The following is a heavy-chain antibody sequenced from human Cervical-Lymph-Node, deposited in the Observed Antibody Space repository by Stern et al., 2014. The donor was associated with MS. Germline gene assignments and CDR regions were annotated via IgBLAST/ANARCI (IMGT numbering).Heavy chain of an antibody. J-gene: IGHJ5*02. CDR3: AREHHGGNFAS. V-gene: IGHV1-69*01. Sequence: QVQLVQSGAEVRKPGSSVKVSCKASGATFSTNAISWLRQAPGQGLEWMGARVPIFVGANYVQKLRRRLTITADESASTAYMELRSLRSEDTAVYYCAREHHGGNFASWGQGTLVTVSS. CDR2: RVPIFVGA. D-gene: IGHD4-23*01. CDR1: GATFSTNA.